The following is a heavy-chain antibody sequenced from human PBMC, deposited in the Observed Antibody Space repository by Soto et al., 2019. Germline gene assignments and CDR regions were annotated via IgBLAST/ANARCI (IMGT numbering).Heavy chain of an antibody. V-gene: IGHV4-34*01. Sequence: SETLSLTCAVYGLPISGYYWSWIRQPPGKGLEWIGEINHSGSTNYNPSLKSRVTISVDTSKNQFSLKLSSVTAADTAVYYCARGLWFGELIPWGQGTLVT. CDR3: ARGLWFGELIP. J-gene: IGHJ5*02. CDR1: GLPISGYY. CDR2: INHSGST. D-gene: IGHD3-10*01.